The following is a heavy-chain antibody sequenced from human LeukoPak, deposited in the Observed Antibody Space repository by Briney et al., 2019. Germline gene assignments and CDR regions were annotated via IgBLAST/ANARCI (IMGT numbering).Heavy chain of an antibody. J-gene: IGHJ6*03. CDR1: GGSISSSSYY. CDR3: ARPEGQHSPYYYYYYMDV. CDR2: IYYSGST. Sequence: SETLSLTCTLSGGSISSSSYYWGWIRQPPGKGLEWIGSIYYSGSTYYNPSLKSRVTISVDTSKNQFSLKLSSVTAADTAVAYCARPEGQHSPYYYYYYMDVWGKGTTVTVSS. D-gene: IGHD6-13*01. V-gene: IGHV4-39*01.